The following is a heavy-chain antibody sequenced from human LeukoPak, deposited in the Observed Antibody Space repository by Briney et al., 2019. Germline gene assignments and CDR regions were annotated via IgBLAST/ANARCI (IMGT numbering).Heavy chain of an antibody. CDR1: GFTFSSYW. D-gene: IGHD4-17*01. CDR3: ARISVTTVHFDS. CDR2: IKQDGSEK. J-gene: IGHJ4*02. V-gene: IGHV3-7*01. Sequence: PGGSLRLSCAASGFTFSSYWISWVRQAPGKGLEWVANIKQDGSEKYYVDSVKGRFTISRDNAKNSVYLQMNSLRVDDTAVYYCARISVTTVHFDSWGQGTLVTVSS.